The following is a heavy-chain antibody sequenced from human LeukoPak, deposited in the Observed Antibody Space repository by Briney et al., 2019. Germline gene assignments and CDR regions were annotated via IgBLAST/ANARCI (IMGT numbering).Heavy chain of an antibody. CDR2: MNPNSGNT. D-gene: IGHD5-12*01. Sequence: ASVKVSCKASGGTFSSYAINWVRQATGQGLEWMGWMNPNSGNTGYAQKFQGRVTMTRNTSISTAYMELSSLRSEDTAVYYCARSGYDWYYFDYWGQGTLVTVSS. J-gene: IGHJ4*02. CDR3: ARSGYDWYYFDY. V-gene: IGHV1-8*02. CDR1: GGTFSSYA.